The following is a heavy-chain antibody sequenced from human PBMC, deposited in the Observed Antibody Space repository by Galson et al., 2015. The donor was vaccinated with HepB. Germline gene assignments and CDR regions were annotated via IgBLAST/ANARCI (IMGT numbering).Heavy chain of an antibody. CDR2: ISWDGGST. D-gene: IGHD6-13*01. CDR3: AKEGTAGTSYFDY. J-gene: IGHJ4*02. CDR1: GFTFDDYT. V-gene: IGHV3-43*01. Sequence: SLRLSCAASGFTFDDYTMHWVRQAPGKGLEWVSLISWDGGSTYYADSVKGRFTISRDNSKNSLYLQMNSLRTEDTALYYCAKEGTAGTSYFDYWGQGTLVTVSS.